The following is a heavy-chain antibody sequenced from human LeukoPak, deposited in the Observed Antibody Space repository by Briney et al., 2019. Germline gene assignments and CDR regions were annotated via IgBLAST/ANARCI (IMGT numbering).Heavy chain of an antibody. J-gene: IGHJ4*02. CDR3: VKDFDYVWGSFDY. CDR2: IRYVGSDK. D-gene: IGHD3-16*01. CDR1: GFTFSSCG. Sequence: GGSLRLSCAASGFTFSSCGMHWVRQAPGKGLEWVAFIRYVGSDKYYADSVKGRFTISRDNSKNTLYLQMNSLRAEDTAVYYCVKDFDYVWGSFDYWGQGTLVTVSS. V-gene: IGHV3-30*02.